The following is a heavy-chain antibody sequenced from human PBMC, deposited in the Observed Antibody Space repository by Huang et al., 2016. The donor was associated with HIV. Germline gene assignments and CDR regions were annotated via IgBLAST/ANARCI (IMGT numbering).Heavy chain of an antibody. Sequence: QVHLQQWGAGLLKPSEALSLTCAVYGGSFRNYFWSWIRQPPGKGLEWIGEINHSGRTSYSPSLKRRVTISVDTSKNQFSLKRSSVTAADTAVYYCARGEINTLTGYFSSFDNWGQGTLVTVSS. V-gene: IGHV4-34*01. CDR2: INHSGRT. D-gene: IGHD3-9*01. CDR3: ARGEINTLTGYFSSFDN. CDR1: GGSFRNYF. J-gene: IGHJ4*02.